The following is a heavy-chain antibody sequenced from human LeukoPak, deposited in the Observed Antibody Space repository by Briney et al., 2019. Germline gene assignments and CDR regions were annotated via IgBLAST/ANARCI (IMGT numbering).Heavy chain of an antibody. CDR2: IYYSGST. V-gene: IGHV4-59*01. Sequence: PSETLSLTCTVSGGSISSYYWSWIRQPPGKGLEWIGYIYYSGSTNYNPSLKSRVTISVDTSKNQFSLKLSSVTAADTAVYYCARGVLAYCGADCYDDAFDIWGQGTMVTVSS. J-gene: IGHJ3*02. D-gene: IGHD2-21*02. CDR3: ARGVLAYCGADCYDDAFDI. CDR1: GGSISSYY.